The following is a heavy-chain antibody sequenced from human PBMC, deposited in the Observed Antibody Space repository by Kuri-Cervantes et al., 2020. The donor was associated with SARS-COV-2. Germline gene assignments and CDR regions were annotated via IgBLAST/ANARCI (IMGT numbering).Heavy chain of an antibody. V-gene: IGHV3-72*01. Sequence: GESLKISCAASGFTFGHYAVHWVRQAPGKGLEWVGRIKNKDQGYTTYYAASVKGRFTITRDDSKDSLYLQLNSLKSEDTALYYCSRAGPGVSWDFWGQGTLVTVSS. J-gene: IGHJ4*02. CDR1: GFTFGHYA. CDR2: IKNKDQGYTT. D-gene: IGHD2-8*01. CDR3: SRAGPGVSWDF.